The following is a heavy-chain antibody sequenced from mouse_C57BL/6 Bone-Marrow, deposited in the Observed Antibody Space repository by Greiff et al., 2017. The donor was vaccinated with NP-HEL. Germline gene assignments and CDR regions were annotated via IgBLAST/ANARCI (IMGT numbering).Heavy chain of an antibody. CDR3: TATVVAPHFDY. Sequence: EVKLVESGGGLVQPGGSMKLSCVASGFTFSNYWMNWVRQSPEKGLEWVAQIRLKSDNYATNYAESVKGRFTISRDDSKSSVYLQMNNLRAEDTGIYYCTATVVAPHFDYWGQGTTLTVSS. CDR1: GFTFSNYW. D-gene: IGHD1-1*01. V-gene: IGHV6-3*01. CDR2: IRLKSDNYAT. J-gene: IGHJ2*01.